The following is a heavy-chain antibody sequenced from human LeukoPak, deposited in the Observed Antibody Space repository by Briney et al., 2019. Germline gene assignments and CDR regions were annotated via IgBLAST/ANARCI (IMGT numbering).Heavy chain of an antibody. J-gene: IGHJ4*01. V-gene: IGHV3-74*01. CDR2: LHSNAAFT. CDR3: ARFVVVTAVDY. Sequence: HPGGSLRLSCSASGFTLSNYWMDWVSHAAGKGLVWVARLHSNAAFTTYADSVHGRFTISRDTAKNTLYLQMNSLRVEHTAVYYCARFVVVTAVDYSGQGTLVTVSS. D-gene: IGHD2-21*02. CDR1: GFTLSNYW.